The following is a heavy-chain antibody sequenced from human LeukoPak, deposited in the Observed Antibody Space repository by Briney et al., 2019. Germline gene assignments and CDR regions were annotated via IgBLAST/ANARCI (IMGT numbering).Heavy chain of an antibody. D-gene: IGHD3-10*01. V-gene: IGHV3-30*04. CDR1: GSTFSSYA. J-gene: IGHJ4*02. CDR3: ARDAEVYGSGVPLDY. Sequence: GGSLRLSCAASGSTFSSYAMHWVRQAPGKGLEWVAVISYDGSNKYYADSVKGRFTISRDNSKNTLYLQMNSLRAEDTAVYYCARDAEVYGSGVPLDYWGQGTLVTVSS. CDR2: ISYDGSNK.